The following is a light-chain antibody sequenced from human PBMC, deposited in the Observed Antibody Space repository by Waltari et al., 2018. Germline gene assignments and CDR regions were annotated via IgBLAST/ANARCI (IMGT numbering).Light chain of an antibody. Sequence: QSVLTQPPSVSGAPGQRITISCTGTSSNIGAGYDVHWYLQLPGTAPKLLILGNNNRPSGFPDRFSASRSDTAASLANTGLQAEDEADYYCQSYDSSLSGVIFGGGTKLTVL. CDR1: SSNIGAGYD. CDR3: QSYDSSLSGVI. V-gene: IGLV1-40*01. J-gene: IGLJ2*01. CDR2: GNN.